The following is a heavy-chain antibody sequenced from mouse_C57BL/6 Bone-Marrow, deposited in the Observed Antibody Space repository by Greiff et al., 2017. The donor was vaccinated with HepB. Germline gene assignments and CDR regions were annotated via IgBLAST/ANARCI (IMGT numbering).Heavy chain of an antibody. J-gene: IGHJ4*01. CDR2: IYYSGTI. CDR3: ARDLGLLPYAMDY. CDR1: GISITTGNYR. Sequence: VQLKQSGPGLVKPSQTVFLTCTVTGISITTGNYRWSWIRQFPGNKLEWIGYIYYSGTITYNPSLTSRTTITRDTPKNQFFLEMNSLTAEDTATYYCARDLGLLPYAMDYWGQGTSVTVSS. D-gene: IGHD2-3*01. V-gene: IGHV3-5*01.